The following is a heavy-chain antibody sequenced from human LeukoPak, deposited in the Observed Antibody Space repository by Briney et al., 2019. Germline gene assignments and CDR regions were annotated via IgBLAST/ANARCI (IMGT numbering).Heavy chain of an antibody. CDR1: GGSISSSSYY. CDR2: IYYSGST. J-gene: IGHJ2*01. Sequence: SETLSLTCTVSGGSISSSSYYWGWIRQPPGKGLEWIGSIYYSGSTYYNPSLKSRVTISVDTSKNQFSLKLSSVTAADTAVYYCARQAYCGGDCHSAYWYFDLWGRGTLVTVSS. CDR3: ARQAYCGGDCHSAYWYFDL. V-gene: IGHV4-39*01. D-gene: IGHD2-21*02.